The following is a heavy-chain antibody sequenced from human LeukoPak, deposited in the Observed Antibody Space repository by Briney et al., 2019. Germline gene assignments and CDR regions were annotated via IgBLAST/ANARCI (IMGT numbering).Heavy chain of an antibody. V-gene: IGHV4-59*01. CDR2: IFYSGST. D-gene: IGHD6-19*01. Sequence: SETPSLTCTVSGGSISSYYWNWIRQSPGKGLEWIGYIFYSGSTNYNPSLQSRVTLSLDTPKNQFSLKLSSVTAADTAVYYCARDSRQWLVSDYWGQGTLVTVSS. CDR3: ARDSRQWLVSDY. CDR1: GGSISSYY. J-gene: IGHJ4*02.